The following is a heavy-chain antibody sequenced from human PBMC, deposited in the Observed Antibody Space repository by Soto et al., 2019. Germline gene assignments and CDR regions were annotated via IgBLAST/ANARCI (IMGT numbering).Heavy chain of an antibody. J-gene: IGHJ4*02. Sequence: SETLSLTCTVSGASISSGTFYWGWIRQPPGKGLESIANIYYDGSPSYNPSLKSRVTISVDTSKNQFSLNLSSVTAADTALYYCARHGGSTWVADYWGQGTLVTVSS. D-gene: IGHD3-3*01. CDR1: GASISSGTFY. CDR2: IYYDGSP. V-gene: IGHV4-39*01. CDR3: ARHGGSTWVADY.